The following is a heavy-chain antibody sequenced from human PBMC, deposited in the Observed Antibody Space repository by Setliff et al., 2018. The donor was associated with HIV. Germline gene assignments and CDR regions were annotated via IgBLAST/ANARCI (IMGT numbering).Heavy chain of an antibody. CDR2: IKQDGSEK. Sequence: GESLKISCGTSGFTFTSYWMSWVRQSPGKGLEWVANIKQDGSEKYYVDSVKGRFTISRDNAKNSLYLLMNSLRAEDTAVYYCARPGGALSPYYFDYWGQGTLVTVSS. CDR3: ARPGGALSPYYFDY. D-gene: IGHD3-16*02. V-gene: IGHV3-7*03. J-gene: IGHJ4*02. CDR1: GFTFTSYW.